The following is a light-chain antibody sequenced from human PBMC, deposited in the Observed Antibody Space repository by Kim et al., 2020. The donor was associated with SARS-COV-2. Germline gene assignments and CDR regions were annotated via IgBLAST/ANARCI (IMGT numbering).Light chain of an antibody. V-gene: IGKV3-11*01. CDR2: DAS. J-gene: IGKJ5*01. Sequence: LSPGERATLFCRASQSVSSQLAWYQHKPGQAPRLLIYDASNRATGIPARFSGSGSGTDFTLTISSLEPEDFAVYYCQQRTNWPITFGQGTRLEIK. CDR1: QSVSSQ. CDR3: QQRTNWPIT.